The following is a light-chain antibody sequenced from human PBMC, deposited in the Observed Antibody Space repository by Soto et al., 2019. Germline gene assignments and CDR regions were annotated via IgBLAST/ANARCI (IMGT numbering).Light chain of an antibody. V-gene: IGKV1-5*01. J-gene: IGKJ5*01. Sequence: DVQRTQSPSTLSASVGDRVTITCLSSQSISSWLAWYKQKPGRAPNLLIYDASTLQSGVSSRFSGSGSGTEFTLTINRLQPDDFATYYCQQYKSYSQFTFGQGTRLEIX. CDR1: QSISSW. CDR2: DAS. CDR3: QQYKSYSQFT.